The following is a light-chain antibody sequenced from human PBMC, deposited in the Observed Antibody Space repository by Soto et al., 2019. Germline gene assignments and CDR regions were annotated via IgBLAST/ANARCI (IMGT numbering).Light chain of an antibody. V-gene: IGKV3-11*01. CDR3: QQRSNLPPIT. CDR2: DAS. J-gene: IGKJ5*01. Sequence: EIVLTQSPATLSLSPGERATLSCRASQSVSSYLAWYQQKPVQAPRLLIYDASNRATGIPARFSGSGSGTAFTLTISSLEPEDFAVYCCQQRSNLPPITFGQGTRLEIK. CDR1: QSVSSY.